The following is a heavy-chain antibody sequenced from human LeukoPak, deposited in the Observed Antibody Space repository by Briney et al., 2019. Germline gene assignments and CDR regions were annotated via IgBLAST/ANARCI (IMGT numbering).Heavy chain of an antibody. D-gene: IGHD3-22*01. Sequence: PGGSLRLSCAASGFAFSSYAMNWVRHAPGKGLEWVSSISGSGGRTYYADSVKGRFTISRDNSKNTLYLQMNSPRAEDAAVYYCVKGHIDGEGYYYFDYWGQGTLVTVSS. CDR1: GFAFSSYA. CDR3: VKGHIDGEGYYYFDY. CDR2: ISGSGGRT. V-gene: IGHV3-23*01. J-gene: IGHJ4*02.